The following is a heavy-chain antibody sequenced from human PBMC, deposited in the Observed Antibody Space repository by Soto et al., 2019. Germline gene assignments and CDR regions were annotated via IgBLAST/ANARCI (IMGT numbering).Heavy chain of an antibody. Sequence: VSGPTLVNPTQTLTLTCTFSGFSLRSSGMRVTWIRQPPGKALEWLARIDWDDDKFYSTSLKTRLTISKDTSKNQVVLTMTNMDPVDTATYFCARINTFGESTFDYWGQGTLVTVSS. CDR1: GFSLRSSGMR. D-gene: IGHD3-10*01. J-gene: IGHJ4*02. CDR3: ARINTFGESTFDY. V-gene: IGHV2-70*04. CDR2: IDWDDDK.